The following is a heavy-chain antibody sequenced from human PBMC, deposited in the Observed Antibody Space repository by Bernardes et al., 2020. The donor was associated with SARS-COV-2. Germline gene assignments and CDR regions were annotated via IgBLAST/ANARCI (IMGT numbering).Heavy chain of an antibody. J-gene: IGHJ4*02. Sequence: GGSLRLFCAASGFTFDDYAMHWVRQAPGKGLEWVSGISWNSGSIGYADSVKGRFTISRDNAKNSLYLQMNSLRAEDTALYYCAKVPSYGDYGDYWGQGTLVTVSS. V-gene: IGHV3-9*01. CDR1: GFTFDDYA. CDR2: ISWNSGSI. D-gene: IGHD4-17*01. CDR3: AKVPSYGDYGDY.